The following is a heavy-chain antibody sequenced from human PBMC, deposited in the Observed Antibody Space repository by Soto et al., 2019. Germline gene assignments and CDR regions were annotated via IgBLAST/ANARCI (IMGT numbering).Heavy chain of an antibody. CDR1: GGSVSSSSYY. J-gene: IGHJ4*02. V-gene: IGHV4-39*01. D-gene: IGHD1-1*01. Sequence: SETLSLTCSVSGGSVSSSSYYWGWIRQPPGKGLEWVGSIYFRGTTYYNPSLKSRVTISVDTSQNQFSLKLSSVTAADTAVYYCARLGVGTTFADFWGQGTLVTAPQ. CDR3: ARLGVGTTFADF. CDR2: IYFRGTT.